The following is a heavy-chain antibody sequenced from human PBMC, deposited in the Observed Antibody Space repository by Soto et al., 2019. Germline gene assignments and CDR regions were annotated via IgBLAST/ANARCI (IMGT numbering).Heavy chain of an antibody. CDR2: LSWNSGSI. D-gene: IGHD2-15*01. CDR3: ARDIEDCSGGSCHYYYYGMDV. CDR1: GFTLDDYA. Sequence: EVQLVESGGGLVQPGRSLRLSCAASGFTLDDYAMPWVLQAPGKDLEWVSGLSWNSGSICYADSAKGRLTISRDNAKNSLYLQMNSLRAEDTALYYCARDIEDCSGGSCHYYYYGMDVWGQGATVAVFS. V-gene: IGHV3-9*01. J-gene: IGHJ6*02.